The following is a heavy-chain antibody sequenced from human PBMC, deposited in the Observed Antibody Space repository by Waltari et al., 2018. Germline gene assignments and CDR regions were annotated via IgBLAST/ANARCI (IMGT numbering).Heavy chain of an antibody. D-gene: IGHD3-9*01. J-gene: IGHJ4*02. Sequence: QVQLVQSGAEVKKPGASVKVSCKASGYTFTGYYMHWVRQAPGQGREWRGGINPTRGGTDYARKFQGRVTMTREPSISTAYMELSRLRSDDTAVYYCASDILTGLSDYWGQGTLVTVSS. CDR1: GYTFTGYY. V-gene: IGHV1-2*02. CDR3: ASDILTGLSDY. CDR2: INPTRGGT.